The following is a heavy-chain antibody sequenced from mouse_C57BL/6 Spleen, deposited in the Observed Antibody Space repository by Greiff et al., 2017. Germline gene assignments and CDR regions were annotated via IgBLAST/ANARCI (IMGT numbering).Heavy chain of an antibody. CDR3: ARGGYDYDGSPDY. D-gene: IGHD2-4*01. CDR2: IYPSDSET. CDR1: GYTFTSYW. Sequence: QVQLQQPGAELVRPGSSVKLSCKASGYTFTSYWMDWVKQRPGQGLEWIGNIYPSDSETHYNQKFKDKATLTVDKSSSTAYMQLSSLTSEDSAVYYCARGGYDYDGSPDYWGQGTTLTVSS. J-gene: IGHJ2*01. V-gene: IGHV1-61*01.